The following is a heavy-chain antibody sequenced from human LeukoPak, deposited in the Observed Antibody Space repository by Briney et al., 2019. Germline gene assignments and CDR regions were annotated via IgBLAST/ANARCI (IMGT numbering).Heavy chain of an antibody. Sequence: GESLQISCKGSGYRFTSYWIAWVRQMPGKGLEWMGIIYPGDSHTKYSPSFQGQVTISADKSISTAYLQWSSLKASDTAMYYCARHKLLIAAAGTHYWFDPWGQGTLVTVSS. CDR2: IYPGDSHT. CDR1: GYRFTSYW. CDR3: ARHKLLIAAAGTHYWFDP. D-gene: IGHD6-13*01. V-gene: IGHV5-51*01. J-gene: IGHJ5*02.